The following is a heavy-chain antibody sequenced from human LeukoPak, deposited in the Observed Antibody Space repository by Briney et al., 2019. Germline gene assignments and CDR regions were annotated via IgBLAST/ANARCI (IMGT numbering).Heavy chain of an antibody. CDR1: GITFSSYA. Sequence: GGSLRLSCAASGITFSSYAMHWVRQAPGKGLEWVAVISYDGSNKYYADSVKGRFTISRDNSKNTLILQMNSLRAEDTAVYYCAKSGYNRFDYWGQGILVTVSS. D-gene: IGHD5-24*01. J-gene: IGHJ4*02. CDR3: AKSGYNRFDY. V-gene: IGHV3-30*04. CDR2: ISYDGSNK.